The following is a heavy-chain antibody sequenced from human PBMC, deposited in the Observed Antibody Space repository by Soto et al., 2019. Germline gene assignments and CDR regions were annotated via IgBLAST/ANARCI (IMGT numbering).Heavy chain of an antibody. J-gene: IGHJ5*02. CDR3: ARVRTGYSYAGYNWFDP. CDR2: INHSGST. CDR1: GGSFSGYY. V-gene: IGHV4-34*01. Sequence: SETLSLTCAVYGGSFSGYYWSWIRQPPGKGLEWIGEINHSGSTNYNPSLKSRVTISVDTSKNQFSLKLSSVTAADTAVYYCARVRTGYSYAGYNWFDPWGQGTLVTVSS. D-gene: IGHD5-18*01.